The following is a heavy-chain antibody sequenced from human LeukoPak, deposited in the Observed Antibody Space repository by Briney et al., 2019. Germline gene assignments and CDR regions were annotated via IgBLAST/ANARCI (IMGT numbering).Heavy chain of an antibody. J-gene: IGHJ4*02. CDR3: ARPAYPRHDSSGYYLE. V-gene: IGHV3-7*01. CDR1: GFTFSSYW. D-gene: IGHD3-22*01. Sequence: GGSLRLSCAASGFTFSSYWMSWVRQAPGKGLEWVVNIKEDGSEKYYMDSVKGQFTISRDNAKNSLYLQMNSLRAEDTAVYYCARPAYPRHDSSGYYLEWGQGTLVTVSS. CDR2: IKEDGSEK.